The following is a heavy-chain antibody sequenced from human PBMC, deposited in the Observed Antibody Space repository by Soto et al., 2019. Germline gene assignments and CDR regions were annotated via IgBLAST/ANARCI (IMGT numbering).Heavy chain of an antibody. Sequence: VSVKVSCRVSGYTLTELSMHWVRQAPGKGLEWMGGFDPEDGETIYAQKFQGRVTMTEDTSTDTAYMELSSLRSEDTAVYYCATGILWFGDIHYFDYWGQGTLVTVSS. CDR1: GYTLTELS. J-gene: IGHJ4*02. CDR2: FDPEDGET. D-gene: IGHD3-10*01. V-gene: IGHV1-24*01. CDR3: ATGILWFGDIHYFDY.